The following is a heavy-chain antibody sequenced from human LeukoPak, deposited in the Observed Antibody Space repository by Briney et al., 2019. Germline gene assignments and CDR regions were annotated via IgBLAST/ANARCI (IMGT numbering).Heavy chain of an antibody. CDR1: GFTFSSYA. CDR3: ARERRDGYNYWFDP. J-gene: IGHJ5*02. D-gene: IGHD5-24*01. CDR2: ISYDGSNK. V-gene: IGHV3-30*01. Sequence: PGGSLRLSCAASGFTFSSYAMHWVRQAPGKGLEWVAVISYDGSNKYYADSVKGQFTISRDNSKNTLYLQMNSLRAEDTAVYYCARERRDGYNYWFDPWGQGTLVTVSS.